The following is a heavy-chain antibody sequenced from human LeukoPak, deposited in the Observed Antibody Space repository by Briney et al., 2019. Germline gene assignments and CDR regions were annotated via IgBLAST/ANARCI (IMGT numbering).Heavy chain of an antibody. V-gene: IGHV3-48*03. J-gene: IGHJ5*02. CDR1: GFTFSNYE. Sequence: GGSLRLSCAASGFTFSNYEMNCVRQAPGKGLEWVSFISSSGSTIYYADSVKGRFTISRDNAKNSLYLQMNSLRAEDTAVYYCAKVDYYDSSGNYPNWFDPWGQGTLVTVSS. CDR2: ISSSGSTI. CDR3: AKVDYYDSSGNYPNWFDP. D-gene: IGHD3-22*01.